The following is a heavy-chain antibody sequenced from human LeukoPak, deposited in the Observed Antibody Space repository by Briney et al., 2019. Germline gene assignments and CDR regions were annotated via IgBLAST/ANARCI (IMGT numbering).Heavy chain of an antibody. Sequence: GRSLRLSCAASEFTFRNYAMFWVRQAPGKGLEWVAIISSDGNGKYYTDSVKGRFTISRDNSKNTVYLQMNSLRDEDTAVYYCARQIVGATGLDYWGRETWSPSPQ. CDR2: ISSDGNGK. CDR3: ARQIVGATGLDY. CDR1: EFTFRNYA. D-gene: IGHD1-26*01. V-gene: IGHV3-30*03. J-gene: IGHJ4*02.